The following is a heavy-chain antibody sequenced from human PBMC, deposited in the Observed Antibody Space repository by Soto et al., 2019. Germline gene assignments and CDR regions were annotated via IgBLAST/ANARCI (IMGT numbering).Heavy chain of an antibody. CDR2: IKQDGSEK. Sequence: EVQLVESGGGLVQPGGSLRLSCAASGFTFSSYWMSWVRQAPGKGLEWVAKIKQDGSEKYYVDSVKGRFTISRDDAKNSLYLQMNSLGAEDTAMYYCARGNYASGSADFDHWGQGTLVTVSS. D-gene: IGHD3-10*01. V-gene: IGHV3-7*04. CDR3: ARGNYASGSADFDH. J-gene: IGHJ4*02. CDR1: GFTFSSYW.